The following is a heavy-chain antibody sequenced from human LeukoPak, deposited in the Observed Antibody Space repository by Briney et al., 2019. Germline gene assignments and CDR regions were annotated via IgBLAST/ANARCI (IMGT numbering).Heavy chain of an antibody. CDR2: ISSSGSTI. D-gene: IGHD6-19*01. J-gene: IGHJ3*02. V-gene: IGHV3-48*03. Sequence: PGGSLRLSCAVSGFSFSTYEMNWVRQAPGKGLEWVSYISSSGSTIYYPDSMKGRFTISRDNAKNSLFLQMNSLRAEDTAVYYCARGYSSAWYGHNCFDIRGQGTMVTVSS. CDR3: ARGYSSAWYGHNCFDI. CDR1: GFSFSTYE.